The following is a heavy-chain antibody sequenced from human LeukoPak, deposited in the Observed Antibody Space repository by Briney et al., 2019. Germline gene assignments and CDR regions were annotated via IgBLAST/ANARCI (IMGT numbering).Heavy chain of an antibody. CDR2: IIPIFGTA. CDR1: GYTFTSYG. CDR3: ARVRHDYYDSSGYLFDY. Sequence: SVKVSCKASGYTFTSYGISWVRQAPGQGLEWMGRIIPIFGTANYAQKFQGRVTITTDESTSTAYMELSSLRSEDTAVYYCARVRHDYYDSSGYLFDYWGQGTLVTVSS. D-gene: IGHD3-22*01. J-gene: IGHJ4*02. V-gene: IGHV1-69*05.